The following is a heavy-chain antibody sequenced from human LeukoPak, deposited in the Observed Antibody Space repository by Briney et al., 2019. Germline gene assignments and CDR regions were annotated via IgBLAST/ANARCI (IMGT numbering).Heavy chain of an antibody. CDR1: AFTFNNYG. CDR2: ISYDGSYK. J-gene: IGHJ4*02. Sequence: GGSLRLSCAASAFTFNNYGMHWVRQAPGKGLEWVAVISYDGSYKYYTDSVKGRFTISRDNSKNTLHLQMNSLRADDTAVYYCAKSLPDGYDYWGQGTPVTVSS. V-gene: IGHV3-30*18. CDR3: AKSLPDGYDY. D-gene: IGHD6-13*01.